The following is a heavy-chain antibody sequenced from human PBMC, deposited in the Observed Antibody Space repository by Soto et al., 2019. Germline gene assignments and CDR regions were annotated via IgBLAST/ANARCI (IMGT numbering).Heavy chain of an antibody. V-gene: IGHV1-69*02. J-gene: IGHJ5*01. CDR1: GGTFSSYT. CDR3: ARSGVAAQGWFDS. D-gene: IGHD2-15*01. Sequence: SVKVSCKASGGTFSSYTISWVRQAPGQGLEWMGRIIPILGIANYAQKFQGRVTITADKSTSTAYMELSSLRSEDTAVYYCARSGVAAQGWFDSWGQGTLVTVSS. CDR2: IIPILGIA.